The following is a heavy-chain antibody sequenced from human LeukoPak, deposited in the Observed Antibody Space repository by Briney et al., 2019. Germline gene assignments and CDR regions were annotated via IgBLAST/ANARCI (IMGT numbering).Heavy chain of an antibody. CDR3: ARDLPHSSGWYYTNFFDY. D-gene: IGHD6-19*01. J-gene: IGHJ4*02. CDR2: ISYDGSNK. V-gene: IGHV3-30-3*01. CDR1: GFTFSSYA. Sequence: GGSLRLSCAASGFTFSSYAMHWVRQAPGKGLEWVAVISYDGSNKYYADSVKGRFTISRDNSKNTLYLQMNSLRAEDTAVYYCARDLPHSSGWYYTNFFDYWGQGTLVTVSS.